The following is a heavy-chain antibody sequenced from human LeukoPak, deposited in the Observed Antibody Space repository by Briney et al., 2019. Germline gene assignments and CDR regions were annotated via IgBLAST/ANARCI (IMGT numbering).Heavy chain of an antibody. Sequence: PSETLSLTCAVYGGSFSGYYWTLIRQPPGKGLEWIGEINHSGSTNYNPSLKSRVAISIDTSKNQFFLKLSSVTAADTAVYYCAREVAGTRRFDYWGQGTLVTVSS. CDR1: GGSFSGYY. CDR2: INHSGST. V-gene: IGHV4-34*01. J-gene: IGHJ4*02. D-gene: IGHD6-19*01. CDR3: AREVAGTRRFDY.